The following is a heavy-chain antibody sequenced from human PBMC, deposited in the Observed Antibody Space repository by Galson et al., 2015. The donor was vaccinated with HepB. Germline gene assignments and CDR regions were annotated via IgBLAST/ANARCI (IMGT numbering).Heavy chain of an antibody. CDR3: AKAVALYFYYGLDV. CDR2: ITGSGGST. Sequence: SLRLSCATSGFSFSRYAMSWVRQAPGQGLEWVSAITGSGGSTYYADSVKGRFTISRDNSKNTLHLQVNRLRAEDTAVYYCAKAVALYFYYGLDVWGQGTTVTVSS. J-gene: IGHJ6*02. V-gene: IGHV3-23*01. CDR1: GFSFSRYA.